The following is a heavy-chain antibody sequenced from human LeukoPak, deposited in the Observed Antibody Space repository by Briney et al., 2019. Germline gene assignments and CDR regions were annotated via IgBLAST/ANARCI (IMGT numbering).Heavy chain of an antibody. CDR3: VRDRFGEGVDS. J-gene: IGHJ4*02. Sequence: VASVKVSCKASGYTFTNYAMHWVRQAPGQRLEWMGWINAGNGNTKYSQKFQGRVTITRDTSASTAYMELSSLRSEDTAVYYCVRDRFGEGVDSWGQGTLVTVSS. CDR2: INAGNGNT. V-gene: IGHV1-3*01. D-gene: IGHD3-10*01. CDR1: GYTFTNYA.